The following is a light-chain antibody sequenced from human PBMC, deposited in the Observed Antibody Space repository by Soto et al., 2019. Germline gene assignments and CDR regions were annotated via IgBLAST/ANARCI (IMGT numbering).Light chain of an antibody. CDR3: QHSGDFRWT. J-gene: IGKJ1*01. Sequence: EIVLTQSPGTLALSPGDRATLSCRAGQSVNKAYLVWYQVKPGQAPRRLIYGASSRATGIPDRFSGRGFGTDFTLTISRLEPEDFAVYYCQHSGDFRWTFGLGTKVEIK. CDR2: GAS. CDR1: QSVNKAY. V-gene: IGKV3-20*01.